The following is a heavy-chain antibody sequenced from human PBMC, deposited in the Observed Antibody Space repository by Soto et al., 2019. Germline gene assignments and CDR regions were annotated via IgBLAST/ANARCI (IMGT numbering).Heavy chain of an antibody. D-gene: IGHD6-19*01. CDR1: GFTFSSYD. Sequence: GGSLRLSCAASGFTFSSYDMHWVRQVIGKGLEWVSAIGTAGDTYYPDSVKGRFTISRDSSKNTVSLEMTSLRAEDTAVYYCAKGGRQWLVTSDFNYWGQGALVTVSS. CDR3: AKGGRQWLVTSDFNY. CDR2: IGTAGDT. J-gene: IGHJ4*02. V-gene: IGHV3-13*04.